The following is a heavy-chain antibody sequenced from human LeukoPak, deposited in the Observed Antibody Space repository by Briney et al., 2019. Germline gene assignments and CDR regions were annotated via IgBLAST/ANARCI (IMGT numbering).Heavy chain of an antibody. J-gene: IGHJ4*02. V-gene: IGHV3-21*01. CDR2: ISTSSIYI. CDR1: GFTFSSYS. Sequence: GGSLKLSCAASGFTFSSYSMNWVRQAPGKGLEWVSSISTSSIYIYYTDSVKGRFTISRDNAENSLYLQMNSLRAEDTAVYYCAREEGGKLGIDYYFDYWGQGTLVTVSS. D-gene: IGHD7-27*01. CDR3: AREEGGKLGIDYYFDY.